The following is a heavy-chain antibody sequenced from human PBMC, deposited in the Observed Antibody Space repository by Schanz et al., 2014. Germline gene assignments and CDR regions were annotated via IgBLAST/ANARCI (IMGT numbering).Heavy chain of an antibody. Sequence: VQLVESGGGVVQPGRSLRLSCAAYGFTLSSYAMHWVRQAPGKGLEWVAVISYDGSNKYYADSVKGRFTISRDNSKNTLYLQMNTLRAEDTAVYYCARSAGRDFWSGYYTRFDYWGQGTLVTVSS. J-gene: IGHJ4*02. CDR2: ISYDGSNK. D-gene: IGHD3-3*01. V-gene: IGHV3-30-3*01. CDR3: ARSAGRDFWSGYYTRFDY. CDR1: GFTLSSYA.